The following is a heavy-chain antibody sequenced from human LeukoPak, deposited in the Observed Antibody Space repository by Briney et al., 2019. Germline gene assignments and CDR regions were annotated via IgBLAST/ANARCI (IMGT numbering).Heavy chain of an antibody. CDR2: ISGSGDTT. CDR3: AKSQRNDQQVVQRIDY. V-gene: IGHV3-23*01. D-gene: IGHD2-2*01. CDR1: GFTFSSYA. Sequence: GGSLRLSCAASGFTFSSYAMSWVRQAPGKGLEWVSSISGSGDTTYYTGSVKGRFTISRDNSKNALYLQMSSLRAEDTAVYYCAKSQRNDQQVVQRIDYWGQGTLVTVSS. J-gene: IGHJ4*02.